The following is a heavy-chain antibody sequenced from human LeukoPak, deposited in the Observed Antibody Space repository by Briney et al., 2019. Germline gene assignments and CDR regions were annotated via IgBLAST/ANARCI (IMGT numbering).Heavy chain of an antibody. Sequence: GGSLRLSCAASGFTVSSNYMSWVRQAPGKGLEWVSVIYSGGSTYYADSVKGRFTISRDNAKNTLYLQMNSLRAEDTAVYYCARDLDDYVWGSPLDYWGQGTLVTVSS. CDR2: IYSGGST. V-gene: IGHV3-66*01. J-gene: IGHJ4*02. CDR3: ARDLDDYVWGSPLDY. D-gene: IGHD3-16*01. CDR1: GFTVSSNY.